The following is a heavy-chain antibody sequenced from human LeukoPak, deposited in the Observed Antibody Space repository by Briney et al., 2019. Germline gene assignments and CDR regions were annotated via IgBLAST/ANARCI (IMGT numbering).Heavy chain of an antibody. CDR3: ARDGDCSSTSCFDY. CDR1: GYTFTGYY. Sequence: SXKVPCKASGYTFTGYYMHWVRQAPGQGLEWMGGIIPIFGTANYAQKFQGRVTITADESTSTAYMELSSLRSEDTAVYYCARDGDCSSTSCFDYWGQGTLVTVSS. CDR2: IIPIFGTA. V-gene: IGHV1-69*01. D-gene: IGHD2-2*01. J-gene: IGHJ4*02.